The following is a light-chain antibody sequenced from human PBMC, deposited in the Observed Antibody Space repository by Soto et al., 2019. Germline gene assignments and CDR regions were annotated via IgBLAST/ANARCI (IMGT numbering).Light chain of an antibody. CDR3: QQRSNWPPL. CDR2: DAS. Sequence: EIVLTQSPATLSLSPGERATLSCRASQSVSSYLAWYQQKPGQAPRLLIYDASNRATGIPARFSGSGSGTDFTLTISSLEPEDFAVHYCQQRSNWPPLFGQGTRLEIK. J-gene: IGKJ5*01. V-gene: IGKV3-11*01. CDR1: QSVSSY.